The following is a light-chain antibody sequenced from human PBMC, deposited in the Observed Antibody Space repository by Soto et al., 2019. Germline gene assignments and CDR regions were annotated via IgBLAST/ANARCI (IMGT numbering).Light chain of an antibody. Sequence: EIVLTQSPGTLSLSPGERGTLSCRASQSVSSSYLAWYQQKPGQAPRLLIYGASSRATGIPDRFSGSGSGTVFTPTISRLEPEDFAVYYCQQYGSSPTFGPGTKVDIK. CDR2: GAS. V-gene: IGKV3-20*01. CDR3: QQYGSSPT. J-gene: IGKJ3*01. CDR1: QSVSSSY.